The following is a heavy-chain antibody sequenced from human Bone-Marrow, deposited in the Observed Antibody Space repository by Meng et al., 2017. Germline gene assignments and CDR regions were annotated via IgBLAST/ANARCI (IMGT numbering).Heavy chain of an antibody. D-gene: IGHD6-19*01. J-gene: IGHJ4*02. CDR1: GGSIRSIDW. CDR2: IYHGGDT. V-gene: IGHV4/OR15-8*02. Sequence: QGQLQESGPGLVKPSGTLSLPLVVSGGSIRSIDWWSWVRQPPGKGLEWIGEIYHGGDTNYNPSLKSRVTIAIDRSKNQFSLKLSSVTAADTAVYYCASWIYSCGWQWGQGTLVTVSS. CDR3: ASWIYSCGWQ.